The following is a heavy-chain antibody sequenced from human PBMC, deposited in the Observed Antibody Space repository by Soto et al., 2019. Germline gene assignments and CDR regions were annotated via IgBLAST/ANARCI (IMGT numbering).Heavy chain of an antibody. Sequence: GGSLSLSCAASGFTFSSYSMNWVRQAPGKGLEWVSSISSSSSYIYYADSVKGRFTISRDNAKNSLYLQMNSLRAEDTAVYYCARGEYSSSSDYYYYYYMDVWGKGTTVTVSS. V-gene: IGHV3-21*01. CDR1: GFTFSSYS. CDR2: ISSSSSYI. D-gene: IGHD6-6*01. CDR3: ARGEYSSSSDYYYYYYMDV. J-gene: IGHJ6*03.